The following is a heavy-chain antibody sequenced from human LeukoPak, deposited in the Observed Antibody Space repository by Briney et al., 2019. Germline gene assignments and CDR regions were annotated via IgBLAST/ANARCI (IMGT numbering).Heavy chain of an antibody. Sequence: SVKVSCKASGGTFISYAISWVRQAPGQGLEWMGGIIPIFGTANYAQKFQGRVTITADESTSTAYMELSSLRSEDTAVYYCARHWGSWPPYNWFDPWGQGTLVTVSS. CDR1: GGTFISYA. CDR3: ARHWGSWPPYNWFDP. V-gene: IGHV1-69*13. J-gene: IGHJ5*02. D-gene: IGHD3-16*01. CDR2: IIPIFGTA.